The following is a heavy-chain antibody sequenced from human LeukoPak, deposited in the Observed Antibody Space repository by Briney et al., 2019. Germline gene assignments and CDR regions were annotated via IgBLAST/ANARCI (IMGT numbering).Heavy chain of an antibody. Sequence: GESLKISCQGSGYSFGSHWIGWVRQMPGNGLEWIGIIYPGDSETKYNPSFQGQVTISADRSIKTAFLQWRSLKASDTAMYYCARHLFQDYGPMDVWGQGTTVTVFS. D-gene: IGHD4-17*01. CDR1: GYSFGSHW. V-gene: IGHV5-51*01. CDR3: ARHLFQDYGPMDV. CDR2: IYPGDSET. J-gene: IGHJ6*02.